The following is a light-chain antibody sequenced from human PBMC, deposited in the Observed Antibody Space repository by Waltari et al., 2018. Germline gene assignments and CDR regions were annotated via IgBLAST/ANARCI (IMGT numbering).Light chain of an antibody. V-gene: IGKV1-9*01. CDR1: PGISSS. CDR2: AAS. Sequence: DIQLTQSPSFLSVSVGDRVTITCRASPGISSSLAWYQQKPGKAPKLLVYAASSLQSGVPSRFSGSGSGTEFTLTISSLQPEDFASYYCQQYYDPPYSFGQGTKLEIK. J-gene: IGKJ2*01. CDR3: QQYYDPPYS.